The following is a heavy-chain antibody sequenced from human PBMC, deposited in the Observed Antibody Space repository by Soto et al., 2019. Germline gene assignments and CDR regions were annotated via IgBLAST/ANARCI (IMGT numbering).Heavy chain of an antibody. V-gene: IGHV3-23*01. CDR1: GLTFSNYA. Sequence: EVQLLESGGGLVQPGGSLRLSCAASGLTFSNYAMTWVRQAPGKGLEWVSPISGSGGSTYYADSVKVRFTTSRDNSKNTFHLQMHSLRAEDTAIYSCAKGQGGGLRDRYFDLWGRGTLVTVSS. CDR3: AKGQGGGLRDRYFDL. D-gene: IGHD4-17*01. CDR2: ISGSGGST. J-gene: IGHJ2*01.